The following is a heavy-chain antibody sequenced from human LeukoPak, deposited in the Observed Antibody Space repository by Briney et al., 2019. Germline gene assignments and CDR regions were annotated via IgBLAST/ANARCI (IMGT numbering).Heavy chain of an antibody. Sequence: RGESLKISCKGSGYSFTSYWIGWVRQMPGKGLEWMGIIYPGDSDTRYSPSFQGQVTISADKSISTAYLQWSSLKASDTAMYYCARWQILGATRGINWFDPWGQGTLVTVSS. V-gene: IGHV5-51*01. CDR3: ARWQILGATRGINWFDP. CDR2: IYPGDSDT. J-gene: IGHJ5*02. D-gene: IGHD1-26*01. CDR1: GYSFTSYW.